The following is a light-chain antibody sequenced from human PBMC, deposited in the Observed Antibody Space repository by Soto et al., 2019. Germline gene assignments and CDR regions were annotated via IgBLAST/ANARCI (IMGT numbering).Light chain of an antibody. CDR1: QGVTSNH. V-gene: IGKV3-20*01. J-gene: IGKJ2*01. Sequence: ENVLTQSPGTVSLSPGERATLSCRASQGVTSNHLAWYQQKPGQAPRLLIYGVFNRATVIPDRFSGSGSGTDFTLTITRLEPEDSAVYFCQHYDGSPRTFGQGTKLEIK. CDR2: GVF. CDR3: QHYDGSPRT.